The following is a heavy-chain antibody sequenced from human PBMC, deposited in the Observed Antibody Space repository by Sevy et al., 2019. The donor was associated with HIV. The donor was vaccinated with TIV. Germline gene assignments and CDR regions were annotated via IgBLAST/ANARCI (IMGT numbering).Heavy chain of an antibody. Sequence: GGSLRLSCAASGFSVSSNYMNWVRQAPGKGLEWVSVTYSGGSTYYADSVKGRFTMSRDSSKNTRYLQMNSLRADDTAVYYCARAEPYDSSGYYWGYFDSWGQGTLVTVSS. CDR2: TYSGGST. CDR3: ARAEPYDSSGYYWGYFDS. J-gene: IGHJ4*02. CDR1: GFSVSSNY. V-gene: IGHV3-53*01. D-gene: IGHD3-22*01.